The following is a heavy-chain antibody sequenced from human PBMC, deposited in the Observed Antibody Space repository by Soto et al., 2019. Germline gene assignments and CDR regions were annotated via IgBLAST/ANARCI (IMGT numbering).Heavy chain of an antibody. CDR3: AKKVEGSAPFGP. D-gene: IGHD1-26*01. Sequence: QVQLQESGPGLVKPSDTLSLTCAVSGFSISSGDWWAWIRQPPGKGLEWIGYIYYSGSTYYNPSLKSRVTMSVDTSKNQFSLKLSSVSAVDTAVYYCAKKVEGSAPFGPWGQGTLVTVSS. CDR2: IYYSGST. J-gene: IGHJ5*02. V-gene: IGHV4-28*01. CDR1: GFSISSGDW.